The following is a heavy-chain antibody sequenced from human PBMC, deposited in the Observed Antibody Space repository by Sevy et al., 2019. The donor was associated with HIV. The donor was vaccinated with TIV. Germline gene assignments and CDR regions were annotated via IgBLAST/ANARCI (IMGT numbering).Heavy chain of an antibody. V-gene: IGHV1-69*13. CDR1: GGTFSSYA. CDR2: IIPIFGTA. D-gene: IGHD3-10*01. J-gene: IGHJ6*02. CDR3: ARGRDYYGSGSYYNPYDAYYYYGMDV. Sequence: ASVKVSCKASGGTFSSYAISWVRQAPGQGLEWMGGIIPIFGTANYAQKFQGRVTITADESMSTAYMELSSLRSEDTAVYYCARGRDYYGSGSYYNPYDAYYYYGMDVWGQGTTVTVSS.